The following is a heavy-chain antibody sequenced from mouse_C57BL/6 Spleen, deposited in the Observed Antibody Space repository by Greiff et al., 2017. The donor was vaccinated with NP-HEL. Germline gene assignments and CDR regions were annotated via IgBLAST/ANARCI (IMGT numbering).Heavy chain of an antibody. D-gene: IGHD2-1*01. CDR2: ISYDGSN. CDR3: ARGGNYGLDY. Sequence: EVKVEESGPGLVKPSQSLSLTCSVTGYSITSGYYWNWIRQFPGNKLEWMGYISYDGSNNYNPSLKNRISITRDTSKNQFFLKLNSVTTEDTATYYCARGGNYGLDYWGQGTTLTVSS. J-gene: IGHJ2*01. CDR1: GYSITSGYY. V-gene: IGHV3-6*01.